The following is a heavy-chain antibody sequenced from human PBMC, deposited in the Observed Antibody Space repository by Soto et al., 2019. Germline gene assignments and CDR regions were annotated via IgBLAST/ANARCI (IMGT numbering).Heavy chain of an antibody. CDR3: ARGSSRVAHFDY. Sequence: SVKVSCKAFGGTFSSYAIRWVRQAPGQGLEWMGGIIPIFGTANYAQKFQGRVTITEDESTSTAYMELSSLRSEDTAVYYCARGSSRVAHFDYWGQGTLVTVSS. V-gene: IGHV1-69*13. D-gene: IGHD5-12*01. CDR2: IIPIFGTA. J-gene: IGHJ4*02. CDR1: GGTFSSYA.